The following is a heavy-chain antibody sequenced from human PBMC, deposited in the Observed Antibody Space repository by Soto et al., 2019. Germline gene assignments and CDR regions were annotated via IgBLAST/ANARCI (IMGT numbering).Heavy chain of an antibody. J-gene: IGHJ6*02. CDR2: IVVGSGNT. V-gene: IGHV1-58*01. Sequence: GASVKVSCKASGFTFTSSAVQWVRQARGQRLEWIGWIVVGSGNTNYAQKFQERVTITRDMSTSTAYMELSSLRSEDTAVYYCAAEGGGRQTSFYYYYGMDVWGQGTTVTVSS. CDR3: AAEGGGRQTSFYYYYGMDV. CDR1: GFTFTSSA. D-gene: IGHD1-26*01.